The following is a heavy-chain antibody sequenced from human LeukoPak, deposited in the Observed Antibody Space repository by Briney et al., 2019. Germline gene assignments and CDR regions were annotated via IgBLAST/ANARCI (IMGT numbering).Heavy chain of an antibody. V-gene: IGHV4-61*02. CDR3: ARADCSSTSCKMSFYYYYYYMDV. CDR2: IYTSGST. D-gene: IGHD2-2*01. CDR1: GGSISSGGHY. J-gene: IGHJ6*03. Sequence: PSETLSLTCTVSGGSISSGGHYWRWLRQPAGRGLGWIRRIYTSGSTNYYPSLMRRVPISVDPSKNQFSLKLRSVPAADTAVYYCARADCSSTSCKMSFYYYYYYMDVWGEGTTVTVSS.